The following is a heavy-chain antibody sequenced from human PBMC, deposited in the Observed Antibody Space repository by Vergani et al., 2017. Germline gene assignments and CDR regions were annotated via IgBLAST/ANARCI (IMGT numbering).Heavy chain of an antibody. D-gene: IGHD5-18*01. CDR3: ARAGVGSYGEFDP. J-gene: IGHJ5*02. Sequence: QVQLQQWGAGLLKPSETLSLTCAVYGGSFSGYYWSWIRQPPGKGLEWIGEINHSGSTNYNPSLKSRVTISVDTSKNQFSLKLSSVTAADTAVYYCARAGVGSYGEFDPWGQGTLVTVSS. V-gene: IGHV4-34*01. CDR2: INHSGST. CDR1: GGSFSGYY.